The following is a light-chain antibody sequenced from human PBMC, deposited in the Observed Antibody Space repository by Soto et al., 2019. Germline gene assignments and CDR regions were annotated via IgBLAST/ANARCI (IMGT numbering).Light chain of an antibody. CDR3: SAWDDSLNGWV. CDR2: SND. CDR1: GSNIGSNT. Sequence: QSVLTQPPSASGTPGQRVTISCSGSGSNIGSNTVNWYQQLPGTSPKLLVYSNDQRPSRVPDRFSGSKSGTSASLAISGLQSEDEADYYCSAWDDSLNGWVFGGGTQLTVL. V-gene: IGLV1-44*01. J-gene: IGLJ3*02.